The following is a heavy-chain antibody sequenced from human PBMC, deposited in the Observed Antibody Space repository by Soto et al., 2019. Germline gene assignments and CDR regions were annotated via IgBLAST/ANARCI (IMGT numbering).Heavy chain of an antibody. J-gene: IGHJ4*02. CDR1: GGSISSYY. V-gene: IGHV4-59*01. CDR2: IYYSGST. D-gene: IGHD2-15*01. CDR3: ARTQVVVALPSYFDY. Sequence: PSETLSLTCTVSGGSISSYYWSWIRQPPGKGLEWIGYIYYSGSTNYNPSLKSRVTISVDTSKNQFSLKLSSVTAADTAVYYCARTQVVVALPSYFDYWGQGTLVTVSS.